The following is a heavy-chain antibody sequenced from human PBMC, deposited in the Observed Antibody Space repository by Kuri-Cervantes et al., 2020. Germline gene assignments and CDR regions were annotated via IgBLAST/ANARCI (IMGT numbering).Heavy chain of an antibody. CDR3: ARGGPMYYYGSGLDY. D-gene: IGHD3-10*01. V-gene: IGHV3-33*01. CDR2: IWYDGSNK. Sequence: GESLKISCAASGFTFSSYGMHWVRQAPGKGLEWVAVIWYDGSNKYYADSVKGRFTISRDNPKNTLYLQMNSLRAEDTAVYYCARGGPMYYYGSGLDYWGQGTLVTVSS. J-gene: IGHJ4*02. CDR1: GFTFSSYG.